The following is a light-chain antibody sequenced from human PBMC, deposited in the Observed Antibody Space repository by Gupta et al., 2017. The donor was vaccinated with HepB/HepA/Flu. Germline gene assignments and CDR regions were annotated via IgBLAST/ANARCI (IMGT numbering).Light chain of an antibody. J-gene: IGKJ1*01. CDR2: WAS. CDR1: QSLLYSANDKNY. V-gene: IGKV4-1*01. Sequence: DIVMTQSTDSLAVSLGERATINCKSSQSLLYSANDKNYLAWYQQRPGQPPKLLISWASTRESVVPDRFSGSGSGTDFTRTISSLQAEDVAVYYCQEFYSYSPTFGQGTKVEVK. CDR3: QEFYSYSPT.